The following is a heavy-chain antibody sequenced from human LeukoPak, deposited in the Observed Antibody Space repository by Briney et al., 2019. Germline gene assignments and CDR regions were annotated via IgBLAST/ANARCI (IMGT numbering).Heavy chain of an antibody. CDR2: IYYSGST. CDR3: ARDQASYCSGGSCSPGDAFDI. D-gene: IGHD2-15*01. V-gene: IGHV4-59*01. Sequence: SETLSLTCTASGGSISSYYWSWIRQPPGKGLEWIGYIYYSGSTNYNPSLKSRVTISVDTSKNQFSLKLSSVTAADTAVYYCARDQASYCSGGSCSPGDAFDIWGQGTMVTVSS. CDR1: GGSISSYY. J-gene: IGHJ3*02.